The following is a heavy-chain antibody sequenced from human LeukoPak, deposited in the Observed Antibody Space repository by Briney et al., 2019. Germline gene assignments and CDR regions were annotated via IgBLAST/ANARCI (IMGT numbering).Heavy chain of an antibody. Sequence: SSETLSLTCTVSGGSISSYYWSWIRQPAGKGLEWIGRIYTSGSTNYNPSLKSRVTMSVDTSKNQFSLKLSSVTAADTAVYYCARDPRKLWFGDPYYYYYGMDVWGQGTTVTVSS. V-gene: IGHV4-4*07. D-gene: IGHD3-10*01. CDR1: GGSISSYY. CDR3: ARDPRKLWFGDPYYYYYGMDV. CDR2: IYTSGST. J-gene: IGHJ6*02.